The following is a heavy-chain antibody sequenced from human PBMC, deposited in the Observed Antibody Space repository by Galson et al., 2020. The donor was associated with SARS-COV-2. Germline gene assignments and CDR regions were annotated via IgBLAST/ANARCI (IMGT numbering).Heavy chain of an antibody. CDR1: GYTFTSYG. CDR3: ARDRVGPYDILTVSFDY. CDR2: ISAYNGNT. Sequence: ASVKVSYKASGYTFTSYGISWVRQAPGQGLEWMGWISAYNGNTNYAQKLQGRVTMTTDTSTSTAYMELRSLRSDDTAVYYCARDRVGPYDILTVSFDYWSQGTLVTVSS. J-gene: IGHJ4*02. V-gene: IGHV1-18*01. D-gene: IGHD3-9*01.